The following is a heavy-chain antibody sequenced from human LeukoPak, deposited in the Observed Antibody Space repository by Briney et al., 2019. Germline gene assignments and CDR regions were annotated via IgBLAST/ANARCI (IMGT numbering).Heavy chain of an antibody. Sequence: GGSLRLSCAASGSTFSNYAMSWVRQAPGKGLEWVSAISGSGGSTYYADSVKGRFTISRDNSKNTLYLQMSSLRAEDTAVYYCAKDPGIVGPGIERFDPWGQGTLVTVSS. D-gene: IGHD1-26*01. CDR3: AKDPGIVGPGIERFDP. CDR1: GSTFSNYA. J-gene: IGHJ5*02. CDR2: ISGSGGST. V-gene: IGHV3-23*01.